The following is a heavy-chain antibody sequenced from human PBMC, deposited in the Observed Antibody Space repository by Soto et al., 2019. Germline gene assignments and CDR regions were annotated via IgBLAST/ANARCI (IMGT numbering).Heavy chain of an antibody. J-gene: IGHJ4*02. CDR2: IHYSGST. CDR1: GDSISSYY. D-gene: IGHD4-17*01. CDR3: EGHETPHGDYDY. Sequence: QVQLQESGPGLVKPSETLSLTCTVSGDSISSYYWSWIRQPPGKGLEWIGYIHYSGSTNYNPSLKSPVTISVDTSTNQFSLRLSSVTAADTAVYSCEGHETPHGDYDYWGQGTLVTVSS. V-gene: IGHV4-59*08.